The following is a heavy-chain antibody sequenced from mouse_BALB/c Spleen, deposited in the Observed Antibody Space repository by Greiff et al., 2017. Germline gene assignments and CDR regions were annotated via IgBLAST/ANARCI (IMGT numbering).Heavy chain of an antibody. Sequence: VQLQQSGAELVKPGASVKLSCTASGFNIKDTYMHWVKQRPEQGLEWIGRIDPANGNTKYDPKFQGKATITADTSSNTAYLQLSSLTSEDTAVYYCARWLLREDAMDYWGQGTSVTVSS. CDR2: IDPANGNT. CDR1: GFNIKDTY. D-gene: IGHD2-3*01. CDR3: ARWLLREDAMDY. J-gene: IGHJ4*01. V-gene: IGHV14-3*02.